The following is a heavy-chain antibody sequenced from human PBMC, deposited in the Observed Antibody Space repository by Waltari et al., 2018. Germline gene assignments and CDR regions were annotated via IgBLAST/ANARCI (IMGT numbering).Heavy chain of an antibody. CDR3: VRDGLGSGRTRVDV. J-gene: IGHJ6*02. D-gene: IGHD2-2*01. Sequence: QLVESGGGLVQPGGSLRLACAASGFSFSRYEMNWVSRAPGKGVEWISDSSDRDNSKFYAESVKGRFIVSRDNAKNSLHLEMNSLRVEDTATYYCVRDGLGSGRTRVDVWGQGTTVIVSS. CDR1: GFSFSRYE. V-gene: IGHV3-48*03. CDR2: SSDRDNSK.